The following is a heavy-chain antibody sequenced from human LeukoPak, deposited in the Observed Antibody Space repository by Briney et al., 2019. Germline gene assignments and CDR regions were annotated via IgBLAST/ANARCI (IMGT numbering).Heavy chain of an antibody. CDR3: ARLPHYYGMDV. CDR1: GGSFSGYY. CDR2: INHSGST. V-gene: IGHV4-34*01. J-gene: IGHJ6*04. Sequence: SVTLSLTCAVYGGSFSGYYWSWIRQPPGKGLEWIGEINHSGSTNYNPSLKSRVTISVDTSKNQFSLKLSSVTAADTAVYYWARLPHYYGMDVWGKGTTVTVSS.